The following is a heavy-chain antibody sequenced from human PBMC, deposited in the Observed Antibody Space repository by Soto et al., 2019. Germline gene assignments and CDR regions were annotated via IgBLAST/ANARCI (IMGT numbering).Heavy chain of an antibody. V-gene: IGHV3-7*01. CDR2: IKQDGSEK. J-gene: IGHJ3*02. D-gene: IGHD4-4*01. CDR1: GFTFSSYW. Sequence: PGGSMRLSCAASGFTFSSYWMSWVRQAPGKGLEWVANIKQDGSEKYYVDSVKGRFTIPRDNAKNSLYLQMNSLRAEDTAVYYCARHPTSKGSLGACDIWVLGTMGTVS. CDR3: ARHPTSKGSLGACDI.